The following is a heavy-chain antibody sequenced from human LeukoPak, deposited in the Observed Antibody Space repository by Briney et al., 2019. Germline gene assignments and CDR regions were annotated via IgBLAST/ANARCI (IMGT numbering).Heavy chain of an antibody. CDR3: ARNYYDSSGYYYWYFDL. V-gene: IGHV1-18*01. Sequence: ASVKVSCKASGYTFTSYGISWVRQAPGQGLEWLGWISTYNGDTNYAQKVQGRVTVTTDTSTSTAYMELRNLRSDVTAVYYCARNYYDSSGYYYWYFDLWGRGTLVTVSS. CDR1: GYTFTSYG. CDR2: ISTYNGDT. J-gene: IGHJ2*01. D-gene: IGHD3-22*01.